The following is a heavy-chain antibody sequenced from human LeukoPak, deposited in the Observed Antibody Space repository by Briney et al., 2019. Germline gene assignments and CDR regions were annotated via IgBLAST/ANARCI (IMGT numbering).Heavy chain of an antibody. J-gene: IGHJ4*02. Sequence: GGSLRLSCAASGFTFSSYGMHWVRQAPGKGLEWVAVIWYDGSNKYYADSVKGRFSISRDNAKNSLYLQMNSLRAEDTAVYYCARDVGFPNPLDYWGQGTLVTVSS. CDR3: ARDVGFPNPLDY. D-gene: IGHD6-25*01. CDR1: GFTFSSYG. CDR2: IWYDGSNK. V-gene: IGHV3-33*01.